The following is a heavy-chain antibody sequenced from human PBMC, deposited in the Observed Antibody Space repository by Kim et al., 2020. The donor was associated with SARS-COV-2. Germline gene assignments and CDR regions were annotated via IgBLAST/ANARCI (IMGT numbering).Heavy chain of an antibody. Sequence: SGPTLVNPTQTLTLTCTFSGFSLSTSGVGVGWIRQPPGKALEWLALIYWDDDKRYSPSLKSRLTITKDTSKNQVVLTMTNMDPVDTATYYCAHSSPERDYYGSGSYSPECAFDIWGQGTMVTVSS. CDR1: GFSLSTSGVG. D-gene: IGHD3-10*01. V-gene: IGHV2-5*02. J-gene: IGHJ3*02. CDR3: AHSSPERDYYGSGSYSPECAFDI. CDR2: IYWDDDK.